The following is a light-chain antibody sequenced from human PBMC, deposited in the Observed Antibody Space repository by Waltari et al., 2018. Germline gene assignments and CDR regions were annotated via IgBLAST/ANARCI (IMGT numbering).Light chain of an antibody. CDR2: DAS. CDR1: QNINKY. CDR3: QQSSNNPAT. J-gene: IGKJ4*01. V-gene: IGKV1-39*01. Sequence: DIQMTQSPSPLSASVGHRVTFTCRASQNINKYLNWYQQRPGKAPKLLIFDASNLQSGVPSRFSGSGSGTDFTLTISSLQPEDSATYYCQQSSNNPATFGEGTKVQIK.